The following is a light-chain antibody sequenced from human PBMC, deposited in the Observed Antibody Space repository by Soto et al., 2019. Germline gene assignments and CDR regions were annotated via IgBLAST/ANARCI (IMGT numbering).Light chain of an antibody. J-gene: IGKJ1*01. Sequence: DVQMTQSPSSLSASVGDRVTITCRASQSINSFLSWYQQKPGKAPKLLIYDASSLQTGVPSRFSGSGSGTDFTLTISSLQPEDFATYYCQQTYSSPWTFGQGTKVDIK. CDR1: QSINSF. CDR3: QQTYSSPWT. V-gene: IGKV1-39*01. CDR2: DAS.